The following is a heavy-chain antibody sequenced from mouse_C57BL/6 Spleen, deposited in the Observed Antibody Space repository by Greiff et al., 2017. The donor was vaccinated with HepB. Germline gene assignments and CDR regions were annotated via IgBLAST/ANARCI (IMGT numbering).Heavy chain of an antibody. CDR3: AKIGYDYGYAMDY. CDR2: IWRGGST. D-gene: IGHD2-4*01. V-gene: IGHV2-5*01. Sequence: QVQLKESGPGLVQPSQSLSITCTVSGFSLTSYGVHWVRQSPGKGLEWLGVIWRGGSTDYNAAFMSRLSITKDNSKSQVFFKMNSLQADDTAIYYCAKIGYDYGYAMDYWGQGTSVTVSS. CDR1: GFSLTSYG. J-gene: IGHJ4*01.